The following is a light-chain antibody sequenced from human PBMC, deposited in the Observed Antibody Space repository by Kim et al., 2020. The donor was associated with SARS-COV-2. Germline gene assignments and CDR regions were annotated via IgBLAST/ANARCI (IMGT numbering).Light chain of an antibody. CDR2: DVT. Sequence: YDYVSWYQHLPGKAPKLVIFDVTQRPSGIPDRISASKSDYTASLTISGLQPEDEADYYCSSYTTSTTLVFGGGTQLTVL. CDR1: YDY. CDR3: SSYTTSTTLV. J-gene: IGLJ3*02. V-gene: IGLV2-14*03.